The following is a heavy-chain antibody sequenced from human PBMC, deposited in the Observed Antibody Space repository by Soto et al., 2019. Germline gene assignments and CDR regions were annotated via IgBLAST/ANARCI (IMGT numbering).Heavy chain of an antibody. CDR1: GVSISSGDYY. V-gene: IGHV4-30-4*01. D-gene: IGHD3-22*01. CDR2: IYYSENT. J-gene: IGHJ4*02. CDR3: ARHAHSDYYDSSGYYYHHGTLDY. Sequence: SETLSLTCTVSGVSISSGDYYWSWIRQPPGKGLEWIGYIYYSENTNYNPSLKSRVAISVDTSKNQFSLKLSSVTAADTAVYYCARHAHSDYYDSSGYYYHHGTLDYWGQGTLVTVSS.